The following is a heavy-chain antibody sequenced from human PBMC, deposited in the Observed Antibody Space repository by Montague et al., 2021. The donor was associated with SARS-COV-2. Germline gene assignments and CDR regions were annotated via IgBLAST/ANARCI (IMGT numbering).Heavy chain of an antibody. V-gene: IGHV3-33*06. CDR1: GFSFSSYG. Sequence: SRRLSWAASGFSFSSYGMHWFRQAPGKGLEWVAATWYDGSNKYYADSVKGRFTISRDNSKNTLSLQMNSLRAEDTAVYYCAKDHQNYYGSGSYYNYYYNGMDVWGQGTTVTVSS. CDR3: AKDHQNYYGSGSYYNYYYNGMDV. J-gene: IGHJ6*02. D-gene: IGHD3-10*01. CDR2: TWYDGSNK.